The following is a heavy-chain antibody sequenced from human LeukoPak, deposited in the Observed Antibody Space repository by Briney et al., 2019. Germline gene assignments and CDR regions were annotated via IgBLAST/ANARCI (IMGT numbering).Heavy chain of an antibody. CDR1: GYTFTNFD. CDR2: MNPKTGNT. CDR3: VRIDYSNAFDI. D-gene: IGHD4-11*01. V-gene: IGHV1-8*01. Sequence: ASVKVSSKASGYTFTNFDINWVRQATGQGLEWMGWMNPKTGNTGSAQKLQGRVTITGNTSISTAYMELSSLRSEDTAVYYCVRIDYSNAFDIWGQGTMVTVSS. J-gene: IGHJ3*02.